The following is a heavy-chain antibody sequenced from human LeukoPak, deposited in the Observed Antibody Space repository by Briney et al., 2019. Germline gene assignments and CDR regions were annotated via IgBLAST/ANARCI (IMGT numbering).Heavy chain of an antibody. D-gene: IGHD6-13*01. CDR2: MNPNSGNT. J-gene: IGHJ4*02. Sequence: ASVKVSCKASGYTFTSYDINWLRQATGQGLEWMGWMNPNSGNTGYAQKFQARVTMTSNTSISTAYMELSGLTSEDTAVYYCARGLRREQQLLRAFDSWGQGTLVTVSS. V-gene: IGHV1-8*01. CDR3: ARGLRREQQLLRAFDS. CDR1: GYTFTSYD.